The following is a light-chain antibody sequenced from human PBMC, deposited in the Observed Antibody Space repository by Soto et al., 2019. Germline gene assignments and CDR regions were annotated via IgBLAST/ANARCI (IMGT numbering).Light chain of an antibody. CDR2: WAS. J-gene: IGKJ3*01. Sequence: DIVMTQSPDSLAVSLGERATINCRSSQTVLYSSDNKNYLAWYQQRPGQPPKLLIDWASNRQSGVPDRVSGSGSGTDFTLTSRSLQAEDVAVYYCQQYYSTPFTFGPGPKGDSK. V-gene: IGKV4-1*01. CDR1: QTVLYSSDNKNY. CDR3: QQYYSTPFT.